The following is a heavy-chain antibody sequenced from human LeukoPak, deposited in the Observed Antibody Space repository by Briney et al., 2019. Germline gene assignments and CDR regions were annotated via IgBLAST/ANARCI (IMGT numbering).Heavy chain of an antibody. CDR3: ARGWRY. V-gene: IGHV3-30*14. Sequence: GGSLRLSCAASGFTFSSYAMHWVRQAPGKGLEWVAVISYDGSNKYYADSVKGRFTISRDNSKNTLYLQMNSLRAEDTAVYYCARGWRYWGQGTLVTVSS. D-gene: IGHD1-1*01. CDR1: GFTFSSYA. J-gene: IGHJ4*02. CDR2: ISYDGSNK.